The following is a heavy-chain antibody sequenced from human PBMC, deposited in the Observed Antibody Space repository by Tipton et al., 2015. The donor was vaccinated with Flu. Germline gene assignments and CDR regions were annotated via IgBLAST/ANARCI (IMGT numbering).Heavy chain of an antibody. CDR2: SGTLGDT. CDR1: GFTISTYD. CDR3: VRESFLRSGERYSFYGMDV. J-gene: IGHJ6*02. V-gene: IGHV3-13*01. Sequence: SLRLSCAASGFTISTYDMQWVRQAPGKGLEWVSFSGTLGDTAYSGSVKGRFTASREDAKNSFYLQMNSLRAGDTAVYYCVRESFLRSGERYSFYGMDVWGQGTTVTVSS. D-gene: IGHD2-15*01.